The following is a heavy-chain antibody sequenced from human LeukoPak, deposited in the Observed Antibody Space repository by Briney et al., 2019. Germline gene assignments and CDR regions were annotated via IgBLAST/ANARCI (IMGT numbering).Heavy chain of an antibody. CDR1: GGTFSSYA. J-gene: IGHJ5*02. CDR3: ARGGYDFWSGYLGSWFDP. V-gene: IGHV1-18*01. Sequence: ASVKVSCKASGGTFSSYAINWVRQAPGQGLEWMGWISAYNGNTNYAQKLQGRVTMTTDTSTSTAYMELRSLRSDDTAVYYCARGGYDFWSGYLGSWFDPWGQGTLVTVSS. CDR2: ISAYNGNT. D-gene: IGHD3-3*01.